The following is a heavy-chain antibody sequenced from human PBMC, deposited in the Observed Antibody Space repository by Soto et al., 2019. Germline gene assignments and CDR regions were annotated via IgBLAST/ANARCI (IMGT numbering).Heavy chain of an antibody. CDR1: GFTFSSYS. CDR3: APKGHYYYYYMEV. J-gene: IGHJ6*03. CDR2: ISSSSSYI. Sequence: EVQLVESGGGLVKPGGSLRLSCAASGFTFSSYSMNWVRQAPGKGLEWVSSISSSSSYIYYADSVKGRFTISRDNAKNSLYLQMNSLRAEDTAVYYCAPKGHYYYYYMEVWGKGTTVTVSS. V-gene: IGHV3-21*01.